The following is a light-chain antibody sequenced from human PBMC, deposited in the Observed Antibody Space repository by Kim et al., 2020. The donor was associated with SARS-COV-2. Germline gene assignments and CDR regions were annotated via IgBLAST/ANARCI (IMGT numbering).Light chain of an antibody. CDR3: QSYDSSLSGSYV. Sequence: VTVSCTGSNSNSGAGYDVHWYQPLPGTAPQLLIYGNSNRPSGVPDRFSGSKSGTSASLAITGLQAEDEADYYCQSYDSSLSGSYVFGTGTKVTVL. J-gene: IGLJ1*01. CDR1: NSNSGAGYD. V-gene: IGLV1-40*01. CDR2: GNS.